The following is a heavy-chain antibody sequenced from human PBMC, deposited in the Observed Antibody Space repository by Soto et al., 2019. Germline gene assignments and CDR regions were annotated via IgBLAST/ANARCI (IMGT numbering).Heavy chain of an antibody. CDR3: AREGVAIFGVVITYYGMDV. V-gene: IGHV4-34*01. D-gene: IGHD3-3*01. CDR1: GGSFSGYY. CDR2: INHSGST. Sequence: SETLSLTCAVYGGSFSGYYCSWIRQPPWKGLEWIGEINHSGSTNYNPSLKSRVTISVDTSKNQFSLKLSSVTAADTAVYYCAREGVAIFGVVITYYGMDVWGQGTTVTVSS. J-gene: IGHJ6*02.